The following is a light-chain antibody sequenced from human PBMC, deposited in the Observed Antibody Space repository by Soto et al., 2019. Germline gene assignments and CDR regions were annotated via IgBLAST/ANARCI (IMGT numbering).Light chain of an antibody. Sequence: EIVMTQSPATLSVYPGERATLSCRASQSSSGKLAWYQQRPGQAPRLLVYGASTRATGIPARFSATGSGTEFTLTISSLQSDDFAVYYCQQYNSWTLITFGQGTRLEIK. CDR3: QQYNSWTLIT. CDR2: GAS. CDR1: QSSSGK. J-gene: IGKJ5*01. V-gene: IGKV3-15*01.